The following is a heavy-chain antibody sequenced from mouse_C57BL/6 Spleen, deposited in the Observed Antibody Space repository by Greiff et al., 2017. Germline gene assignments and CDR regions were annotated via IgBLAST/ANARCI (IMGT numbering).Heavy chain of an antibody. J-gene: IGHJ1*03. V-gene: IGHV1-42*01. CDR3: ARSGTVVPYWYFDV. CDR1: GYSFTGYY. CDR2: INPSTGGT. D-gene: IGHD1-1*01. Sequence: VQLKESGPELVKPGASVKISCKASGYSFTGYYMNWVKQSPEKSLEWIGEINPSTGGTTYNQKFKAKATLTVDKSSSTAYMQLKSLTSEDSAVSYCARSGTVVPYWYFDVWGTGTTVTVSS.